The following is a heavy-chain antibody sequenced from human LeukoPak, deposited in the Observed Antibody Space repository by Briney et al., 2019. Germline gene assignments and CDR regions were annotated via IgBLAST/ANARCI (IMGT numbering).Heavy chain of an antibody. J-gene: IGHJ4*02. CDR3: AKNAPASGWYRY. V-gene: IGHV3-23*01. Sequence: GGSLRLSCAASGFSFSSYALTWVRQAPGKGLEWVSAISGSGGSTYYADSVKGRFTISRDNSKNTLYLQMNSLRAEDTAVYYCAKNAPASGWYRYWGQGTLVTVSS. CDR1: GFSFSSYA. D-gene: IGHD6-19*01. CDR2: ISGSGGST.